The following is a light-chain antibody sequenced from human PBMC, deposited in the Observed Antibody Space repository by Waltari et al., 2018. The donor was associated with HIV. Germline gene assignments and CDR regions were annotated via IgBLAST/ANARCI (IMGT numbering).Light chain of an antibody. CDR2: WAS. CDR1: QTVLYNSNNKNY. J-gene: IGKJ2*03. Sequence: DIVMTQSPDSLAVSLGERASINCKSSQTVLYNSNNKNYLAWYQQKPGQPPKLLFYWASTRQSGVPDRFSGSGSGTDFTLTISSLQAEDVAVYYYQQYYDTFHSFGQGTKLEIK. CDR3: QQYYDTFHS. V-gene: IGKV4-1*01.